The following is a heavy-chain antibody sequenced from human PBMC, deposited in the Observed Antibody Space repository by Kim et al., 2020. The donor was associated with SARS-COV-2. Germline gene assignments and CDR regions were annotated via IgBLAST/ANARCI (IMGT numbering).Heavy chain of an antibody. J-gene: IGHJ4*02. CDR1: GASLSSGGQY. V-gene: IGHV4-31*11. CDR3: ARGAELLWFGE. CDR2: IYSSDSTT. Sequence: SETLSLTCEVSGASLSSGGQYWSWLRQHPVKGLEWIGNIYSSDSTTSYNPSLESRIMISVDTSKNHFSLNLNSVTAADTAIDYCARGAELLWFGEWGQGT. D-gene: IGHD3-10*01.